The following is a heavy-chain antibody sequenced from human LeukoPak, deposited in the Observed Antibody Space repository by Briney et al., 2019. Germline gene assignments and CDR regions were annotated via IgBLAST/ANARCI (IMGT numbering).Heavy chain of an antibody. Sequence: PGGSLRLSCAASGFTFSSYAMSWVRQAPGKGLEWVSAISGSGGSTYYADSVKGRFTISRDNSKNTLYLQMNSPRAEDTAVYYCAKGPFTFGGVIVPVDYWGQGTLVTVSS. CDR2: ISGSGGST. CDR1: GFTFSSYA. V-gene: IGHV3-23*01. D-gene: IGHD3-16*02. J-gene: IGHJ4*02. CDR3: AKGPFTFGGVIVPVDY.